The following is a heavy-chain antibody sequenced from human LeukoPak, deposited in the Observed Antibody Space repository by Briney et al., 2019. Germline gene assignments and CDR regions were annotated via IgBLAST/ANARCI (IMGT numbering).Heavy chain of an antibody. V-gene: IGHV1-8*03. J-gene: IGHJ6*03. CDR2: MNPNSGNT. Sequence: GASVKVSCKASGYTFTSYDINWVRQATGQGLEWMGWMNPNSGNTGYAQKIQGRVTITRNTSISTAYMELSSLRSEDTAVYYCARGPFDCSSTSCYEGRYYYYYMDVWGKGTTVTVSS. CDR1: GYTFTSYD. CDR3: ARGPFDCSSTSCYEGRYYYYYMDV. D-gene: IGHD2-2*01.